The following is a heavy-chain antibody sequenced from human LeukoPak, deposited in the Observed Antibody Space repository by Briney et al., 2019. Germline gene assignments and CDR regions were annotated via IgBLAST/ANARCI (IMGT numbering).Heavy chain of an antibody. Sequence: GGSLRLSCVASGFTFSTYWMTWVRQAPGKGLEWVSVIYSGGSTYYADSVKGRFTISRDNSKNTLYLQMNSLRAEDTAVYYCARDMACGGDCYFDYWGQGTLVTVSS. J-gene: IGHJ4*02. V-gene: IGHV3-53*01. CDR1: GFTFSTYW. CDR2: IYSGGST. D-gene: IGHD2-21*02. CDR3: ARDMACGGDCYFDY.